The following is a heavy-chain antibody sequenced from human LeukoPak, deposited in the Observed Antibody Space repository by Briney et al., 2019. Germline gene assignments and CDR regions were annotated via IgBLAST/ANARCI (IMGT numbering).Heavy chain of an antibody. CDR1: GYTFTGYY. CDR2: INPNSGGT. J-gene: IGHJ4*02. Sequence: ASVKVSCKASGYTFTGYYMHWVRQAPGQGLEWMGWINPNSGGTNYAQKFQGRVTMTRDTSISTAYMELSRLRSDDTAAYYCARADGFGELYPIDYWGQGTLVTVSS. V-gene: IGHV1-2*02. CDR3: ARADGFGELYPIDY. D-gene: IGHD3-10*01.